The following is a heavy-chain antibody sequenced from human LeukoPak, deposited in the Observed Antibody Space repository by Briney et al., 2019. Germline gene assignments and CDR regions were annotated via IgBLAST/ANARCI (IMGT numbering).Heavy chain of an antibody. Sequence: GGSLRLSCAASGFTFSSYAMSWVRRAPGKGLEWVSAISGSGGSTYYADSVKGRFTISRDNSKNTLYLQMNSLRAEDTAVYYCAKPVAGSSSWYLGTYFDYWGQGTLVTVSS. J-gene: IGHJ4*02. D-gene: IGHD6-13*01. V-gene: IGHV3-23*01. CDR2: ISGSGGST. CDR3: AKPVAGSSSWYLGTYFDY. CDR1: GFTFSSYA.